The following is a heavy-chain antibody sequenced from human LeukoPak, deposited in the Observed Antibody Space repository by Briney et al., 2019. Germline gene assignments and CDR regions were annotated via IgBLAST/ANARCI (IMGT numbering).Heavy chain of an antibody. D-gene: IGHD2-8*01. CDR2: INPSGGGT. CDR3: ARDMLAVPSNWFDP. J-gene: IGHJ5*02. V-gene: IGHV1-46*01. CDR1: GYTFTSYY. Sequence: ASVKVSCKASGYTFTSYYIHWVRQAPGQGLEWMGVINPSGGGTSYAQKFQGRVTMTRDTSTSTVYMDLRSLRSEDTAVYFCARDMLAVPSNWFDPWGQGTLITVSS.